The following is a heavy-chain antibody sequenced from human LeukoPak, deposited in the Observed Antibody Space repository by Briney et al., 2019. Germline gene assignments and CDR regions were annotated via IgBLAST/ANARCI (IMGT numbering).Heavy chain of an antibody. CDR3: ARGSPPPAMPAFDI. CDR2: MNPNSGNT. CDR1: GYTFTSYD. Sequence: ASVKVSCKASGYTFTSYDINWVRQATGQGLEWMGWMNPNSGNTGYAQKFQGRVTMTRNTSISTAYMELSSLRSEDTAVYYCARGSPPPAMPAFDIWGQGTMVTVSS. J-gene: IGHJ3*02. V-gene: IGHV1-8*01. D-gene: IGHD2-2*01.